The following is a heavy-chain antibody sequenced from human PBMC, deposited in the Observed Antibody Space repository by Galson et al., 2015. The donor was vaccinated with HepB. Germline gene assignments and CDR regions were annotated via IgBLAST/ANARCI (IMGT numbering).Heavy chain of an antibody. V-gene: IGHV3-30*18. Sequence: SLRLSCAASGFTFSSYGMHWVRQAPGKGLEWVAVISYDGSNKYYADSVKGRFTISRDNSKNTLYLQMNSLRAEDTAVYYCAKGSSCSSTSCSTAFDIWGQGTMVTVSS. CDR3: AKGSSCSSTSCSTAFDI. J-gene: IGHJ3*02. CDR1: GFTFSSYG. CDR2: ISYDGSNK. D-gene: IGHD2-2*02.